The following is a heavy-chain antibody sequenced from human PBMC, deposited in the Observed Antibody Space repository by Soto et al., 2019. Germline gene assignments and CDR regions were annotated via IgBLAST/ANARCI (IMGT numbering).Heavy chain of an antibody. CDR2: VYYTGST. Sequence: SGTLSLTCTVSGGSVSSGSYYWSWIRQPPGKGLEWIGYVYYTGSTNYNPSLHSRVTISVDKSKNQFSLTLSSVTAADTAVYYCARGDGFWSGYSYLNYWGQGTPVTVSS. V-gene: IGHV4-61*01. CDR1: GGSVSSGSYY. D-gene: IGHD3-3*01. CDR3: ARGDGFWSGYSYLNY. J-gene: IGHJ4*02.